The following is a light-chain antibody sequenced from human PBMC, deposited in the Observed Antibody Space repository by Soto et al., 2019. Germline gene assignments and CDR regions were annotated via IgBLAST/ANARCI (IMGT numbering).Light chain of an antibody. J-gene: IGKJ1*01. CDR3: QHYNSYSEP. CDR2: KAS. CDR1: QTISSW. V-gene: IGKV1-5*03. Sequence: DIQMTQSPSTLSGSVGDRVTITCRASQTISSWLAWYQQKPGKAPKLLIYKASTLKSGVPSRFSGSGSGKEFTLTISSLQPDDFATYYCQHYNSYSEPFGQGTKVELK.